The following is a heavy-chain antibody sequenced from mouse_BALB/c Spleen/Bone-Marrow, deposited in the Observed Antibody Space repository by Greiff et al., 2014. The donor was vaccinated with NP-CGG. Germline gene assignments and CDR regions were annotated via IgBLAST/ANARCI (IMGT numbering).Heavy chain of an antibody. CDR3: ARSGGAAMDY. CDR1: GYNFTSYY. D-gene: IGHD3-1*01. CDR2: IYPGNVNT. J-gene: IGHJ4*01. V-gene: IGHV1S56*01. Sequence: QVQLQQSGPELVKPGASVTMSCKASGYNFTSYYIHWVKQRPGQGLEWIGWIYPGNVNTKYNEKFKGKATLTADKSSTTAYMQLSSLTSEDSAVYFCARSGGAAMDYWGQGTSVTVSS.